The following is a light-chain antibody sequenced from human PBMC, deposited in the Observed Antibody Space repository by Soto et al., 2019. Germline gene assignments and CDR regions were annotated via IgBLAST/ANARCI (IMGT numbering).Light chain of an antibody. J-gene: IGLJ1*01. Sequence: SYALTQPPSVSVAPGQTARISCGGNDIASKSVHWSQQKPGQAPVLVVYDDNDRPSGIPERLSGSNSGDTATLTISRVEAGDESDYYCQVWDRSSDHYVFGSGTKFTVL. V-gene: IGLV3-21*02. CDR1: DIASKS. CDR2: DDN. CDR3: QVWDRSSDHYV.